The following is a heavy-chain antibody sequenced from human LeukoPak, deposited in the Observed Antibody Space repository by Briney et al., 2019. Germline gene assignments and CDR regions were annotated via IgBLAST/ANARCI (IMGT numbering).Heavy chain of an antibody. D-gene: IGHD2-2*01. V-gene: IGHV4-39*01. Sequence: PSETLSLTCTVSGGSISSGGYYWSWIRQHPGKGLEWIGYIYYSGSTYYNPSLKSRVTISVDTSKNQFSLKLSSVTAADTAVYYCARHADIVVVPAASGRLNWFDPWGQGTLVTVSS. CDR1: GGSISSGGYY. CDR2: IYYSGST. J-gene: IGHJ5*02. CDR3: ARHADIVVVPAASGRLNWFDP.